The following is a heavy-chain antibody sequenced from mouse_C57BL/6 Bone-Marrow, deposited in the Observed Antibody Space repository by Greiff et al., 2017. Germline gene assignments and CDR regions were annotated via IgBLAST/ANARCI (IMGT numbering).Heavy chain of an antibody. V-gene: IGHV1-82*01. J-gene: IGHJ3*01. CDR1: GYAFSSSW. CDR3: ARPGLDSSGQAWFAY. D-gene: IGHD3-2*02. Sequence: VQLQQSGPELVKPGASVKISCKASGYAFSSSWMNWVKQRPGKGLEWIGRIYPGDGDTNYNGKFKGKATLTADKSSSTAYMQLSSLTSEDSAVYFCARPGLDSSGQAWFAYWGQGTLVTVSA. CDR2: IYPGDGDT.